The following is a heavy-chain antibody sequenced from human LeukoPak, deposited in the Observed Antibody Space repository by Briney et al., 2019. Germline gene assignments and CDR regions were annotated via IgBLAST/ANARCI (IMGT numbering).Heavy chain of an antibody. J-gene: IGHJ3*02. V-gene: IGHV3-33*01. CDR2: IWYDGSNK. D-gene: IGHD2-21*02. Sequence: PGRSLRLSCAASGFTFSSYGMHWVRQAPGKGLEWVAVIWYDGSNKYYADSVKGRFTISRDNSKNTLYLQMNSLRAEDTAVYYCARDHLSNTYCGGDCFLPDAFDIWGQGTMVTVSS. CDR3: ARDHLSNTYCGGDCFLPDAFDI. CDR1: GFTFSSYG.